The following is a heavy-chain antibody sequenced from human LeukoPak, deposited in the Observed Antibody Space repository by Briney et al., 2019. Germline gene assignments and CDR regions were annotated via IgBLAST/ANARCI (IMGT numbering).Heavy chain of an antibody. Sequence: GGSLRLSCAASGFTLSSYGMHWVRQAPGKGLEWVAVIWYDGSNKYYADSVKGRFTISRDNSKNTLYLQMNSLRAEDTAVYYCARVFDFSYDIFNFDYWGQGTLVTVSS. J-gene: IGHJ4*02. CDR3: ARVFDFSYDIFNFDY. CDR2: IWYDGSNK. CDR1: GFTLSSYG. V-gene: IGHV3-33*01. D-gene: IGHD3-9*01.